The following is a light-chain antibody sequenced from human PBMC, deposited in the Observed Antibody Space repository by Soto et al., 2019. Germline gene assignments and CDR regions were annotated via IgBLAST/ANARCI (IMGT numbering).Light chain of an antibody. CDR1: SSDVGSYNF. J-gene: IGLJ1*01. Sequence: QSVLTQPASVSGSPGQSITISCTGTSSDVGSYNFVSWYQQHPGKAPKVMIYEGSKRPSGVSNRFSGSKSGNTASLTISGRQAEDEADYYCCSYAGSSTWVFGTGTKVTVL. CDR2: EGS. V-gene: IGLV2-23*01. CDR3: CSYAGSSTWV.